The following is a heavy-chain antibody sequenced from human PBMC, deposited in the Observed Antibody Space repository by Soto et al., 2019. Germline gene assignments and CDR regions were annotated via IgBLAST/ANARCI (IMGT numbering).Heavy chain of an antibody. J-gene: IGHJ4*02. CDR3: ARGDIVPTINIDH. CDR2: ISYDGSNQ. CDR1: GFTFSSFA. Sequence: QVHLVESGGGVVQPGRSLRLSCVASGFTFSSFAMHWVRQAPGKGLEWVALISYDGSNQYYADSVKGRFTISRDNSKNTLHLQMNSLRAEDTAVFYCARGDIVPTINIDHWGQGTLVTVSS. V-gene: IGHV3-30-3*01. D-gene: IGHD5-12*01.